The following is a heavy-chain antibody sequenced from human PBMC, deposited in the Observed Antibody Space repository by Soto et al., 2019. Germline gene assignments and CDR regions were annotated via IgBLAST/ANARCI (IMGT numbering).Heavy chain of an antibody. J-gene: IGHJ4*02. CDR3: ARDPVYSRVFRGLSY. V-gene: IGHV3-30-3*01. CDR1: GFTFSSYA. D-gene: IGHD2-21*01. CDR2: ISYDGSNK. Sequence: GGSLRLSCAASGFTFSSYAMHWVRQAPGKGLEWVAVISYDGSNKYYADSVKGRFTISRDNSKNTLYLQMNSLRAEDTAVYYCARDPVYSRVFRGLSYWGQGTLVTVSS.